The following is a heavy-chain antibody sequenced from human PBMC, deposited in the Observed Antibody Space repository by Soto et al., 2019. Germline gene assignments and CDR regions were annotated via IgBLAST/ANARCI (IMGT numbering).Heavy chain of an antibody. Sequence: EVQLVESGGGLVQPGGSLRLSCAASGFTVSSNSMSWVRQAPGKGLGWVSVIYSGGSTYYADSVKGRFTISRDNSKNKLYLQMNSLRAEDTAVYYCARDHGGDDAFDSWGQGTMVTVSS. J-gene: IGHJ3*02. CDR3: ARDHGGDDAFDS. CDR1: GFTVSSNS. D-gene: IGHD3-16*01. V-gene: IGHV3-66*01. CDR2: IYSGGST.